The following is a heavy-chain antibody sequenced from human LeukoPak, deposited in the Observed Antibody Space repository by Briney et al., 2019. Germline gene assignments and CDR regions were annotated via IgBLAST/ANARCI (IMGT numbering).Heavy chain of an antibody. CDR3: ARDRGGYDRDSGPRNYSDY. CDR1: GYTFTSYY. V-gene: IGHV1-46*01. J-gene: IGHJ4*02. D-gene: IGHD5-12*01. Sequence: ASVKVSCKASGYTFTSYYMHCVRQAPGQGLEWMGIINPRGGSTSYAQKFQGRVTMTRDMSTSTVYMELSSRRSEDTAVYYCARDRGGYDRDSGPRNYSDYWGQGTLVTVSS. CDR2: INPRGGST.